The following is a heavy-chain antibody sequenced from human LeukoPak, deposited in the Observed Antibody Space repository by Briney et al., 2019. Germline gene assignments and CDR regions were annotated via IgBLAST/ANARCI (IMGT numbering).Heavy chain of an antibody. CDR3: ARRGSSGHYMDV. V-gene: IGHV4-39*01. J-gene: IGHJ6*03. CDR2: IHYSGST. Sequence: PSETLSLTCTVPGGSISISSYNWGWIRQPPGKGLEWIGNIHYSGSTYYNPSLESRVTISVDTSKNQFSLKLNSVTVADTAVYYCARRGSSGHYMDVWGKGTTVTVSS. CDR1: GGSISISSYN. D-gene: IGHD6-19*01.